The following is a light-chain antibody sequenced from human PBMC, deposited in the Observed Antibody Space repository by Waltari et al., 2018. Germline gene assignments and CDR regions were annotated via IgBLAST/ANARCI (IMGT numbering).Light chain of an antibody. CDR1: SANIDNIY. Sequence: QSVLTQPPSVSVAPGQKVTISCSGSSANIDNIYVSWYHHLPGTAPKVLIYANNKRPSGIPDRFSGSKSGASATLGISGLQTGDEADYYCGTWDSSLSAWVFGGGTKLTVL. J-gene: IGLJ3*02. CDR3: GTWDSSLSAWV. V-gene: IGLV1-51*01. CDR2: ANN.